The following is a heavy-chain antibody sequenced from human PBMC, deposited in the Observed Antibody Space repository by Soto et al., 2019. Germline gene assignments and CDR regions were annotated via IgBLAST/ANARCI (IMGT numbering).Heavy chain of an antibody. Sequence: GSLRLSCAASGFTFSDYYISWIRHAPAEGREWVSCISSSGSTIYYADTVKGRFTISRDNAKNSLYVQMNSLSGEETAGYYCAREDTIQLWGAGDLDIWGQGTKATV. V-gene: IGHV3-11*01. CDR2: ISSSGSTI. CDR1: GFTFSDYY. D-gene: IGHD5-18*01. J-gene: IGHJ3*02. CDR3: AREDTIQLWGAGDLDI.